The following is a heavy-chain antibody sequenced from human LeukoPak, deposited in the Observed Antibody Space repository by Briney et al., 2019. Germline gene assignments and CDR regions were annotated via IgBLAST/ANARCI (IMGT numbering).Heavy chain of an antibody. V-gene: IGHV4-34*01. CDR3: ASLDPLLDAFDI. J-gene: IGHJ3*02. CDR2: INHSGST. CDR1: GGSFSGYY. Sequence: SETLSLTCAVYGGSFSGYYWSWIRQPPGKGLEWIGEINHSGSTNYNPSLKSRVTISVDTSKNQFPLKLSSVTAADTAVYYCASLDPLLDAFDIWGQGTMVTVSS.